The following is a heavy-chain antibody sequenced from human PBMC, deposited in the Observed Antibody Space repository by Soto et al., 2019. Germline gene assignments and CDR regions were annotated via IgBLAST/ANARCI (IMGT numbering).Heavy chain of an antibody. CDR1: GGSISSGGYS. CDR3: ARGGNYDILTGFPYYFDY. V-gene: IGHV4-30-2*01. J-gene: IGHJ4*02. D-gene: IGHD3-9*01. CDR2: IYHSGST. Sequence: SLTCAVSGGSISSGGYSWSWIRQPPGKGLEWIGYIYHSGSTYYNPSLKSRVTISVDRSKNQFSLKLSSVTAADTAVYYCARGGNYDILTGFPYYFDYWGQGTLVTVSS.